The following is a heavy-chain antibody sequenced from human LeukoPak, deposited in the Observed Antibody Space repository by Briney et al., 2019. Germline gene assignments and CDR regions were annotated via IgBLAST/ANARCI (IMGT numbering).Heavy chain of an antibody. CDR2: ITTKGVKT. CDR1: GFTFSSYA. D-gene: IGHD1-26*01. V-gene: IGHV3-64*01. Sequence: PGGSLRLSCAASGFTFSSYAMHWVRQAPGKGLEYVSAITTKGVKTYYGNSVKGRFTISRDNSKNTLYLQMGSLTIEDMAVYYCARGGATTLFDYWGQGTLVDVSS. J-gene: IGHJ4*02. CDR3: ARGGATTLFDY.